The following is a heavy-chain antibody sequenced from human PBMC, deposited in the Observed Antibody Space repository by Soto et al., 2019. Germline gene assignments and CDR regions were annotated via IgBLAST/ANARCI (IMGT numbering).Heavy chain of an antibody. CDR3: AREGGYSYGYGYYYGMDV. CDR1: GFTFSSYE. V-gene: IGHV3-48*03. D-gene: IGHD5-18*01. Sequence: GSLRLSWAASGFTFSSYEMNWVRQAPGKGLEWVSYISSSGSTIYYADSVKGRFTISRDNAKNSLYLQMNSLRAEDTAVYYCAREGGYSYGYGYYYGMDVWGQGTTVTVSS. CDR2: ISSSGSTI. J-gene: IGHJ6*02.